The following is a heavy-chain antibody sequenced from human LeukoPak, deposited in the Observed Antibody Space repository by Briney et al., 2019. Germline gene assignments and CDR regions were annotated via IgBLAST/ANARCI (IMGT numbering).Heavy chain of an antibody. D-gene: IGHD6-13*01. CDR2: ISGGGAST. Sequence: GGSLRLSCAASGFTFSDYYMSWIRKAPGKGLEWVSTISGGGASTYYADPVQGRFTISRDNSKNTVYLQMNSLRDEDMAVYYCAKDRPDSSSWQDYYFDYWGQGTLVTVSS. V-gene: IGHV3-23*01. J-gene: IGHJ4*02. CDR1: GFTFSDYY. CDR3: AKDRPDSSSWQDYYFDY.